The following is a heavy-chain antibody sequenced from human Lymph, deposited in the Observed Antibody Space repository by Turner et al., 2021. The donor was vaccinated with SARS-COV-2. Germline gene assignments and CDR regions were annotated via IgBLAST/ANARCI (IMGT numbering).Heavy chain of an antibody. V-gene: IGHV3-33*01. CDR1: GFTFSSYG. D-gene: IGHD1-26*01. CDR2: IWYDASNK. J-gene: IGHJ4*02. CDR3: ARDGAVGATTGLDY. Sequence: QVQLVESGGGVVQPGRSLRLSCAASGFTFSSYGIHWVRQAPGKGLEWVAVIWYDASNKYYADSVKGRFTISRDNSKNTVYLQMNSLRAEDTDVYYCARDGAVGATTGLDYWGQGTLVTVSS.